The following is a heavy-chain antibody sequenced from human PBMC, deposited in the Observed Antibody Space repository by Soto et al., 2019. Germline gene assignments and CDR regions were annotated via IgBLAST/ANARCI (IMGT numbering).Heavy chain of an antibody. CDR1: GYIFTAYG. CDR3: ARELNTESSAYYSFAF. Sequence: ASVKVSCKASGYIFTAYGLAWLRQAPGQRPEWMGWVSTNDDRTNYAQKFQGRVTMTTDRSTTTTSMELRSLRPDDTAVYYCARELNTESSAYYSFAFWGQGTLVTVSS. CDR2: VSTNDDRT. D-gene: IGHD3-22*01. J-gene: IGHJ4*02. V-gene: IGHV1-18*01.